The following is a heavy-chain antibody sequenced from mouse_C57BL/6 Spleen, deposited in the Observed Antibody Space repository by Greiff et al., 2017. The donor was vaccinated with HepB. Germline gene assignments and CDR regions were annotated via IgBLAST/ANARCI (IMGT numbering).Heavy chain of an antibody. D-gene: IGHD2-5*01. CDR2: IDPANGNT. J-gene: IGHJ4*01. CDR1: GFNIKNTY. Sequence: VQLQQSVAELVRPGASVKLSCTASGFNIKNTYMRWVKQRPEQGLEWIGRIDPANGNTKYAPKFQGKATITADTSSNTAYLQLSSLTSEDTAIYYCARSGAYSSYDAMDYWGQGTSVTVSS. CDR3: ARSGAYSSYDAMDY. V-gene: IGHV14-3*01.